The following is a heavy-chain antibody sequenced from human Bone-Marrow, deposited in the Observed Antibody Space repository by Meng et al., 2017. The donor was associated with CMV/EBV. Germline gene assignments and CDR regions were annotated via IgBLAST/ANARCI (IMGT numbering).Heavy chain of an antibody. Sequence: GESLKISCAASGFTFSSYAMHWVRQAPGKGLEWVAVISYDGSNKYYADSVKGRFTISRDNSQKTLYLQMNNQRAEDPAVYYCARGKRSSALDPWGQGTLVTVSS. D-gene: IGHD6-19*01. CDR3: ARGKRSSALDP. J-gene: IGHJ5*02. V-gene: IGHV3-30-3*01. CDR1: GFTFSSYA. CDR2: ISYDGSNK.